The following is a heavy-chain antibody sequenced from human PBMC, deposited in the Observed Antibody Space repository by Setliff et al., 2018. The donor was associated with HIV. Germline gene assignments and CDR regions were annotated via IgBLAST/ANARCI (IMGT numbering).Heavy chain of an antibody. CDR1: GGSIRSNN. CDR3: ARGGGTGKQFLEWLLYRDYYYYMDV. D-gene: IGHD3-3*01. V-gene: IGHV4-59*01. J-gene: IGHJ6*03. CDR2: IYYTGST. Sequence: PSETLSLTCTVSGGSIRSNNWSWLRQPPGKRFEWIGYIYYTGSTDYNPSLKSRVTISMDTSKNQFSLKLNSLSAADTAVYYCARGGGTGKQFLEWLLYRDYYYYMDVWGKGTTVTVSS.